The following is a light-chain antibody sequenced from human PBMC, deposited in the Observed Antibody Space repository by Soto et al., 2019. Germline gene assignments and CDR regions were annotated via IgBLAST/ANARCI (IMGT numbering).Light chain of an antibody. CDR2: EVS. V-gene: IGLV2-14*01. CDR1: SSDVGVYKY. Sequence: QSALTQPASVSGSPGQSITISCTGTSSDVGVYKYVSWYQHHPGKAPKLMIYEVSNRPSGVSNRFSGSNSGSTASLTISGLQAEDEADYYCCSYVGATTYVFGTGTKLTVL. CDR3: CSYVGATTYV. J-gene: IGLJ1*01.